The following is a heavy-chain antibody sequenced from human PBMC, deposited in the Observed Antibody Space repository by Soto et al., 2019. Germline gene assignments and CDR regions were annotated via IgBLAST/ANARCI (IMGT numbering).Heavy chain of an antibody. CDR2: IYYSGST. Sequence: QVQLQESGPGLVKPSETLSLTCTVSGGSISSYYWSWIRQPPGKGLEWIGYIYYSGSTNYNPSLKSRVTIPVDTSKNQFSLKLSSVTAADTAVYYCARSRGPLTPYNGFDPWGQGTLVTVSS. V-gene: IGHV4-59*01. CDR1: GGSISSYY. J-gene: IGHJ5*02. CDR3: ARSRGPLTPYNGFDP.